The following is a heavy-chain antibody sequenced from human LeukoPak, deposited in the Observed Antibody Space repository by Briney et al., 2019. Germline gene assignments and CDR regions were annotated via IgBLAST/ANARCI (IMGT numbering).Heavy chain of an antibody. V-gene: IGHV4-38-2*01. CDR1: AYSNRSGNY. CDR2: IYHSGST. CDR3: ARNEWSTSMIVVVITGDDAFDI. Sequence: SETLSLKCGVSAYSNRSGNYWVWIRQPPGKGLEWIGSIYHSGSTYYNPFLKSRVAISVDTSKDQLCLKLSSVTAAYTAMYYCARNEWSTSMIVVVITGDDAFDIWGQRTMVTVP. D-gene: IGHD3-22*01. J-gene: IGHJ3*02.